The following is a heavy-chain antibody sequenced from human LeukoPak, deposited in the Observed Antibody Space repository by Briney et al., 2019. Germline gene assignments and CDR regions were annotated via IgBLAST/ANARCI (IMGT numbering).Heavy chain of an antibody. CDR2: MNPNSGNT. D-gene: IGHD2-2*02. CDR1: GYTFTSYD. J-gene: IGHJ5*02. V-gene: IGHV1-8*01. CDR3: ARGGYCSRTSCYTGYNWFDP. Sequence: GASVKVSCKASGYTFTSYDINWVRQATGQGLEWMGWMNPNSGNTGYAQKFQGRVTMTRNTSISTAYMELSSLRSEDTAVYYCARGGYCSRTSCYTGYNWFDPWGQGTLVTVSS.